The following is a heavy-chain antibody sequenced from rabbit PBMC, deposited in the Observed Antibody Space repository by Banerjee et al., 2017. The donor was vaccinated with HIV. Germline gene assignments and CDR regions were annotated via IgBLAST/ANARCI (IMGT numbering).Heavy chain of an antibody. CDR1: GIDFSSYYY. D-gene: IGHD4-1*01. CDR3: ARATSAWSDYFSL. Sequence: QQQLEESGGGLVKPGGTLTLTCKASGIDFSSYYYMCWVRQAPGKGLEWIGCINSSSRNVVYASWATGRFTISKTSSTTVTLQMTSLTAADTATYFCARATSAWSDYFSLWGPGTLVTVS. J-gene: IGHJ4*01. V-gene: IGHV1S45*01. CDR2: INSSSRNV.